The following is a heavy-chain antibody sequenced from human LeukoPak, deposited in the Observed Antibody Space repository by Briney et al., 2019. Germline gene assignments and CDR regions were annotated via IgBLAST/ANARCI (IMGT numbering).Heavy chain of an antibody. D-gene: IGHD6-19*01. V-gene: IGHV5-51*01. CDR1: GYRFATYW. CDR2: IYPGDSDT. Sequence: GESLKISCQGSGYRFATYWIGWVRQMPGKGLEWMGIIYPGDSDTRYSPSFQGQVTVSVDKSITTAYLQWSSLKASDSAMYYCARQGYSSGSLDYWGQGTLVTVSS. CDR3: ARQGYSSGSLDY. J-gene: IGHJ4*02.